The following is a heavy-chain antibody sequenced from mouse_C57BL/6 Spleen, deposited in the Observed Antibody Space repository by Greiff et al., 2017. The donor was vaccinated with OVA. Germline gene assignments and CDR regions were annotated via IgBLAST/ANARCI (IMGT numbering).Heavy chain of an antibody. J-gene: IGHJ4*01. D-gene: IGHD1-1*01. Sequence: QVQLQQPGAELVKPGASVKLSCKASGYTFTSYWMHWVKQRPGQGLEWIGMIHPNSGSTNYNEKFKSKATLTVDKSSSTAYMQLSSLTSEDSAVYYCAREDYYGSSYYAIDYWGQGTSVTVSS. CDR1: GYTFTSYW. CDR3: AREDYYGSSYYAIDY. V-gene: IGHV1-64*01. CDR2: IHPNSGST.